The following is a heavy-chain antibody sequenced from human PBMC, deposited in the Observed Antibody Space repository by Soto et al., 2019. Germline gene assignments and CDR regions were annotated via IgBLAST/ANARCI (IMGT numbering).Heavy chain of an antibody. Sequence: GESLKISCAASGFTFSDYYMSWIRQAPGKGLEWVSYISSSGSTIYYADSVKGRFTISRDNAKNSLYLQMNSLRAEDTAVYYCARVVAGYSYGDAFDIWGQGTMVTVSS. CDR2: ISSSGSTI. CDR3: ARVVAGYSYGDAFDI. D-gene: IGHD5-18*01. V-gene: IGHV3-11*01. J-gene: IGHJ3*02. CDR1: GFTFSDYY.